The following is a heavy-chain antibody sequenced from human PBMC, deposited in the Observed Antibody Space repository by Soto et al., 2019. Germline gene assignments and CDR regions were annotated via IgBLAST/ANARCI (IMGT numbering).Heavy chain of an antibody. CDR2: IYYSGST. CDR1: GGSISSYY. D-gene: IGHD3-10*01. V-gene: IGHV4-59*12. J-gene: IGHJ6*02. Sequence: SETLSLTCTVSGGSISSYYWSWIRQPPGKGLEWIGYIYYSGSTNYNPSLKSRVTISVDKSKNQFSLKLSSVTAADTAVYYCARFGGGMDVWGQGTTVTVSS. CDR3: ARFGGGMDV.